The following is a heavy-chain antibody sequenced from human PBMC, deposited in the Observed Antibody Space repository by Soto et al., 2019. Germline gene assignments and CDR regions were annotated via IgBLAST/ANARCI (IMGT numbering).Heavy chain of an antibody. CDR1: GRTFSSYT. CDR3: GRAVNTRTGPYLDV. CDR2: IIPILGIA. Sequence: QVQLVQSGAEVKKPGSSVKVSCKASGRTFSSYTISWVRQAPGQGLEWMGRIIPILGIANYAQKFQGRGTITADKPTSTAYVDLSSLRTEDTAVYYGGRAVNTRTGPYLDVWGKGTTVTVSS. J-gene: IGHJ6*04. V-gene: IGHV1-69*02. D-gene: IGHD3-10*01.